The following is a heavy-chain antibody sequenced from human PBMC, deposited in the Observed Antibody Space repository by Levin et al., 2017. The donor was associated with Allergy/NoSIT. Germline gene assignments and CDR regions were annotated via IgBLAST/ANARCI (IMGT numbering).Heavy chain of an antibody. CDR1: GGSISSSSYY. CDR3: ARFLISGTTVTTGWFDP. V-gene: IGHV4-39*01. Sequence: SQTLSLTCTVSGGSISSSSYYWGWIRQPPGKGLEWIGSIYYSGSTYYNPSLKSRVTISVDTSKNQFSLKLSSVTAADTAVYYCARFLISGTTVTTGWFDPWGQGTLVTVSS. D-gene: IGHD4-17*01. CDR2: IYYSGST. J-gene: IGHJ5*02.